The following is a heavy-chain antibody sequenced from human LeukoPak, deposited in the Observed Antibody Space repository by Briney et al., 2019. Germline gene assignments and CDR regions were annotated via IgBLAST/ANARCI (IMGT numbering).Heavy chain of an antibody. D-gene: IGHD2-21*01. J-gene: IGHJ4*01. CDR1: GYTFISYG. V-gene: IGHV1-18*01. CDR2: ISGNNGNT. Sequence: ASVKVSCKTSGYTFISYGISWVRQAPGQGLEWMGWISGNNGNTNYEQKVQGRVTMTTDTSTSTAYMELRSLRSDDTAVYYCARDSHHIVVESGFDYWGQEPWSPSPQ. CDR3: ARDSHHIVVESGFDY.